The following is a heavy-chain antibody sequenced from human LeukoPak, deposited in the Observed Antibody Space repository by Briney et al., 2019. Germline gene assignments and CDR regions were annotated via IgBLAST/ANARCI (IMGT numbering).Heavy chain of an antibody. Sequence: PGGSLRLSCAASGFTFSSYAMHWVRQAPGKGLEWVAVISYDGSNKYYADSVKGRFTISRDNSKNTLYLQMNSLRAEDTAVYYCARDSFGSSSWSENRAFDIWGQGTMVTVSS. V-gene: IGHV3-30*04. CDR1: GFTFSSYA. CDR2: ISYDGSNK. D-gene: IGHD6-13*01. J-gene: IGHJ3*02. CDR3: ARDSFGSSSWSENRAFDI.